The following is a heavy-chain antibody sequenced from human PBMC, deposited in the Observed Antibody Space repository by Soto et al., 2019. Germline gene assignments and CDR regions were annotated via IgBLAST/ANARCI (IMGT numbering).Heavy chain of an antibody. CDR1: GGTFSSYA. Sequence: QVQLVQSGAEVKKPGSSVKVSCKASGGTFSSYAISWVRQAPGQGLEWMGGIIPISDTTNYAQKFQGRVTITEEESTSTAYMELSSLRSEDTAVYYCARSQGSSTSLELYYYYYYGMDVWGQGTTVTVSS. V-gene: IGHV1-69*01. CDR2: IIPISDTT. CDR3: ARSQGSSTSLELYYYYYYGMDV. D-gene: IGHD2-2*01. J-gene: IGHJ6*02.